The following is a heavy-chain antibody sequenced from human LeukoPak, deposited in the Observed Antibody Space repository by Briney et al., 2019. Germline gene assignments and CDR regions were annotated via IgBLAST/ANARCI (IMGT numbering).Heavy chain of an antibody. CDR1: GFTFSSYA. J-gene: IGHJ4*02. D-gene: IGHD5-18*01. V-gene: IGHV3-23*01. CDR3: AKEPGYSYGTFDY. Sequence: PGGSLRLSCAASGFTFSSYAMSWVCQAPGKGLEWVSAISGSGGSTYYADSVKGRFTISRDNSKNTLYLQVNSLRAEDTAVYYCAKEPGYSYGTFDYWGQGTLVTVSS. CDR2: ISGSGGST.